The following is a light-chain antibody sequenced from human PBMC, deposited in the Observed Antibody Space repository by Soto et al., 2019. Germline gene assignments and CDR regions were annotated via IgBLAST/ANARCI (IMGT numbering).Light chain of an antibody. V-gene: IGKV3-20*01. CDR1: QSVSNNY. CDR3: KQYGSSGT. Sequence: EIVLPPSHGTLSLSPVERDHISGRASQSVSNNYLAWYQQEPGQAPRLLIYGASNRATGIPDRFSGSGSGTDCTLTISRLEPEDFAVYYCKQYGSSGTCGKGTKGDIK. CDR2: GAS. J-gene: IGKJ1*01.